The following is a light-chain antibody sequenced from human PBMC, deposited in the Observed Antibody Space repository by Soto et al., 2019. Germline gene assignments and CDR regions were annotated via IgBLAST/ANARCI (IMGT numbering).Light chain of an antibody. CDR2: EDN. CDR3: QSWRV. V-gene: IGLV6-57*01. Sequence: NFMLTQPHSVSESPGKTITISCTRSSGNIASNYVQWYQQRPGSSPITGIYEDNQRPSGVPDRFSGSIDSYSNSASLTISGLETEDEADYFCQSWRVFGGGTKLTVL. CDR1: SGNIASNY. J-gene: IGLJ3*02.